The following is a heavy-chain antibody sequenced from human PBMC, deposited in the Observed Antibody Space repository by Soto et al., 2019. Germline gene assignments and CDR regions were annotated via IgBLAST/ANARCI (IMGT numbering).Heavy chain of an antibody. CDR1: GGSISSSNYY. D-gene: IGHD3-22*01. V-gene: IGHV4-39*01. Sequence: LSLTCTVSGGSISSSNYYWGWIRQPPGKGLEWIGSIYYSGSTYYNPSLKSRVTISVDTSKNQSSLKLSSVTAADTAVYYCARLRRTRYYDRSGYLFVYWGQGTLVTVSS. CDR3: ARLRRTRYYDRSGYLFVY. J-gene: IGHJ4*02. CDR2: IYYSGST.